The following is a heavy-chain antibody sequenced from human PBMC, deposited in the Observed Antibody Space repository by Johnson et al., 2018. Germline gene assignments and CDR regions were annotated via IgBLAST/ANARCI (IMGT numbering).Heavy chain of an antibody. D-gene: IGHD4-17*01. CDR2: IIPILGIA. CDR1: GGTFSSYT. J-gene: IGHJ6*02. CDR3: ARDAGGDYVDYYGMDV. Sequence: QVQLVESGAEVKKPGSSVKVSCKASGGTFSSYTISWVRQAPGQGLEWMGRIIPILGIANYAQRFQGRVTITADKSTTTAYMELSSLRSEDTAVYYCARDAGGDYVDYYGMDVWGQGTTVTVSS. V-gene: IGHV1-69*09.